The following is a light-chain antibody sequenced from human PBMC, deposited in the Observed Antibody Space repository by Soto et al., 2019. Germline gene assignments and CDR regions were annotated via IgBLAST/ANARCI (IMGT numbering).Light chain of an antibody. CDR2: GAS. V-gene: IGKV3-20*01. J-gene: IGKJ1*01. CDR3: QQYDSSPRT. CDR1: QSVDSNY. Sequence: EIVLTQSPGTLSLSPGEEATLSCRASQSVDSNYLAWYQQKPGQTPRLIIYGASGRADGIPHRFSGSGFGTDFTLTISNVEPEDFAVYYCQQYDSSPRTFGQGTKVDIK.